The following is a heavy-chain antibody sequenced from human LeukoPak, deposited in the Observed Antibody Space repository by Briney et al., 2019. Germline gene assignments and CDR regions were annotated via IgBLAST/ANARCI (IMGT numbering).Heavy chain of an antibody. V-gene: IGHV3-53*01. J-gene: IGHJ4*02. D-gene: IGHD3-22*01. CDR3: ARESNNYYDSSGYTDHFDY. CDR2: IYSGGST. CDR1: GFTFSSYA. Sequence: PGGSLRLSCAASGFTFSSYAMSWVRQAPGKGLEWVSVIYSGGSTYYADSVKGRFTISRDNSKNTLYLQMNSLRAEDTAVYYCARESNNYYDSSGYTDHFDYWGQGTLVTVSS.